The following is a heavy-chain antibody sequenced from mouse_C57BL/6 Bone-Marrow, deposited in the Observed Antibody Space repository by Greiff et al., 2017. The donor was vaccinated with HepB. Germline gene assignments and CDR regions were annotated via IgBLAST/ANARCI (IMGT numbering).Heavy chain of an antibody. CDR2: ISYSGST. V-gene: IGHV3-1*01. CDR1: GYSITSGYD. CDR3: ARGRTGTVGAY. J-gene: IGHJ3*01. Sequence: EVKVVESGPGMVKPSQSLSLTCTVTGYSITSGYDWHWIRHFPGNKLEWMGYISYSGSTNYNPSLKSRISITHDTSKNHFFLKLNSVTTEDTATYYCARGRTGTVGAYWGQGTLVTVSA. D-gene: IGHD4-1*01.